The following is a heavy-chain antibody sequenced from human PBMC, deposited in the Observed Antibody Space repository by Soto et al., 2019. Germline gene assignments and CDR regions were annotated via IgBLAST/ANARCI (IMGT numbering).Heavy chain of an antibody. CDR2: ISASGGST. V-gene: IGHV3-23*01. D-gene: IGHD2-15*01. CDR1: GFTFSSYG. J-gene: IGHJ6*02. Sequence: VQLLESGGGLVQPGGSLRLSCAASGFTFSSYGMSWVRQAQGKGLEWVSSISASGGSTYYADSVKGLFTIARDNSKNTLYLQMNSLIAEDTAGYDCAKRSFYYGSGRYGMDVCGHGTTVTVSS. CDR3: AKRSFYYGSGRYGMDV.